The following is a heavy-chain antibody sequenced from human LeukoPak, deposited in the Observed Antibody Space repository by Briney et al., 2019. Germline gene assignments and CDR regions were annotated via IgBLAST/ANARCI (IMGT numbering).Heavy chain of an antibody. J-gene: IGHJ5*02. CDR3: ARDEGIAAAGLNWFDP. CDR2: IIPIFGTA. Sequence: GASVKVSFKASGGTFSSYAISWVRQAPGQGLEWMGGIIPIFGTANYAQKFQGGVTITADESTSTAYMELSSLRSEDTAVYYCARDEGIAAAGLNWFDPWGQGTLVTVSS. D-gene: IGHD6-13*01. CDR1: GGTFSSYA. V-gene: IGHV1-69*01.